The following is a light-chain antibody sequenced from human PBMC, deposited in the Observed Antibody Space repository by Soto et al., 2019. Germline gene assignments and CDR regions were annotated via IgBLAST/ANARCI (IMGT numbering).Light chain of an antibody. Sequence: DIKMTESPCTLSASVGDRVTITCRASQSVGSWLAWYQQKPGRAPKLLIYKASSLESGIPSRFSGSGYGTEFTLTISSLQPDDFATYYCQQYNSYWTFGQGTKVDIK. CDR3: QQYNSYWT. CDR1: QSVGSW. CDR2: KAS. J-gene: IGKJ1*01. V-gene: IGKV1-5*03.